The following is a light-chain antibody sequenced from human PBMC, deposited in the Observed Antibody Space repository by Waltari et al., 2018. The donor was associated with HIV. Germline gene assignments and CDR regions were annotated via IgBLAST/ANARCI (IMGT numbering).Light chain of an antibody. CDR3: TTYTAKDSLL. CDR1: SYEFDLHNF. V-gene: IGLV2-14*01. CDR2: GVN. Sequence: SALTQPASVSGSPGQSVTISCTGTSYEFDLHNFLYCYQQHPGKAPQLIIFGVNSRPSVIHSRCSSSKSVDTASRTISGLQSGDEADYYCTTYTAKDSLLIGSGTKLTVL. J-gene: IGLJ2*01.